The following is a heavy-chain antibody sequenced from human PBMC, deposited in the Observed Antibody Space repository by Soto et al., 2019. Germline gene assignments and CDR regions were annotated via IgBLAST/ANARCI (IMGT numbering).Heavy chain of an antibody. CDR3: AKDLFSYYGSGSYYNAGDYYGMDV. V-gene: IGHV3-30*18. D-gene: IGHD3-10*01. Sequence: GGSLRLSCAASGFAFSSYGMHWVRQAPGKGLEWVAVISYDGSNKYYADSVKGRFTISRDNSKNTMYLQMNSLRAEDTAVYYCAKDLFSYYGSGSYYNAGDYYGMDVWGQGTTVTVSS. CDR2: ISYDGSNK. CDR1: GFAFSSYG. J-gene: IGHJ6*02.